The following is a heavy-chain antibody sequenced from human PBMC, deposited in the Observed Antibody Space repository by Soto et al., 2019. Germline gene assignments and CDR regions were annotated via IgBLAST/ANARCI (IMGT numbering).Heavy chain of an antibody. CDR1: GFTFSSSA. D-gene: IGHD2-21*01. J-gene: IGHJ4*02. Sequence: EVQLLESGGGLVQPGGSLRLSCVASGFTFSSSAMSWVRQAPGKGLDWVSAISGSAGSTYYADSVKGRFTISRDNSKNTLYLQMDSLRAEDTAVYYWAKGYISRGYFDCWGQGTLVTVSS. CDR3: AKGYISRGYFDC. CDR2: ISGSAGST. V-gene: IGHV3-23*01.